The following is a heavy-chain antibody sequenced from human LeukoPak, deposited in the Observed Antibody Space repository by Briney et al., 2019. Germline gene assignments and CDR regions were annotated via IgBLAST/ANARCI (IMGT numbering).Heavy chain of an antibody. V-gene: IGHV4-59*01. CDR2: IYYSGST. J-gene: IGHJ5*02. CDR3: ASSFLGELSQNRPNWFDP. D-gene: IGHD3-10*01. Sequence: SETLSLTCTVSGGSISSYYWSWIRQPPGKGLEWIGYIYYSGSTNYNPSLKSRVTISVDTSKNQFSLKLSSVTAADTAVYYCASSFLGELSQNRPNWFDPWGRGTLVTVSS. CDR1: GGSISSYY.